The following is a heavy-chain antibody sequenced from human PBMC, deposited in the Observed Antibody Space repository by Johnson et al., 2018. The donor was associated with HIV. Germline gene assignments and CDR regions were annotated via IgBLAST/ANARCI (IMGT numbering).Heavy chain of an antibody. Sequence: VQLVESGGGVVRPGGSLRLSCKASGFTFDDYGINWSGGGTAFADSVKGRFTVSSDHAKNSLYLPMNSLRAEDTAVYYCAKDIASGYTNGGTLDIWGQGTMVTVSS. V-gene: IGHV3-20*04. CDR3: AKDIASGYTNGGTLDI. D-gene: IGHD6-19*01. CDR1: GFTFDDYG. J-gene: IGHJ3*02. CDR2: NWSGGGT.